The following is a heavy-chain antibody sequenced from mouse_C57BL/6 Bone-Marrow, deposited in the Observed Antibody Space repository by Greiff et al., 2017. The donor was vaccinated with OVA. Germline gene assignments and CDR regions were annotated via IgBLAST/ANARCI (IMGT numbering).Heavy chain of an antibody. J-gene: IGHJ1*03. CDR3: ARDPYGSSYWYFDV. CDR2: IYYSGTI. V-gene: IGHV3-5*01. Sequence: EVKLQQSGPGLVKPSQTVFLTCTVTGISITTGNYRWRWIRQFPGNKLEWIGYIYYSGTITYNPSLTSRTTITRDTPKNQFFLEMNSLTAEDTATYYCARDPYGSSYWYFDVWGTGTTVTVSS. CDR1: GISITTGNYR. D-gene: IGHD1-1*01.